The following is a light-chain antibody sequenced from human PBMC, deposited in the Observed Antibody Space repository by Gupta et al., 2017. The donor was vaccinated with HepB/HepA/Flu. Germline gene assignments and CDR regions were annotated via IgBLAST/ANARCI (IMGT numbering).Light chain of an antibody. J-gene: IGKJ1*01. CDR1: QSVGRNY. V-gene: IGKV3-20*01. CDR3: QQDGRSRT. CDR2: EAS. Sequence: ILLTQSPGTLSLSPGESATLSCRASQSVGRNYLAWFQQKPGQAPRLLIYEASIRATGIPDRFSGSGSGTDFTLTTSRREPEDFAVYYWQQDGRSRTFGQGTKVEIK.